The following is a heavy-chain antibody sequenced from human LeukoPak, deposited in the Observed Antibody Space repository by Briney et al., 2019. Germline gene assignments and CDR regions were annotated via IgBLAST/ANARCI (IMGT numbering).Heavy chain of an antibody. CDR2: IYPGDSDT. CDR3: ARHPETYGDYRIFDY. D-gene: IGHD4-17*01. V-gene: IGHV5-51*01. CDR1: GYSFTSYW. Sequence: GESLKSSCKGSGYSFTSYWIGWVRQMSGKGLEWMGIIYPGDSDTRYSPSFQGQVTISADKSISTAYLQWSSLKASDTAMYYCARHPETYGDYRIFDYWGQGTLVTVSS. J-gene: IGHJ4*02.